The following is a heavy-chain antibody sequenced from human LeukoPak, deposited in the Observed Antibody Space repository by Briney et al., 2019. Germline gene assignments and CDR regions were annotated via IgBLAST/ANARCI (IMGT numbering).Heavy chain of an antibody. D-gene: IGHD3-10*01. CDR1: GGSISSYY. CDR3: AGRSGSYYAEYFQH. J-gene: IGHJ1*01. CDR2: IYYSGST. Sequence: PSETLSLTCTVSGGSISSYYWSWIRQPPGKGLEWIGYIYYSGSTNYNPSLKSRVTISVDTSKNQFSLKLSSVTAADTAVYYCAGRSGSYYAEYFQHWGQGTLVAVSS. V-gene: IGHV4-59*01.